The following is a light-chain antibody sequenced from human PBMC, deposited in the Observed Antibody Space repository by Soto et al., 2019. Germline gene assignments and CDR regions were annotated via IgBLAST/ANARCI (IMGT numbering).Light chain of an antibody. CDR3: QQYKSYPWT. CDR1: EVIGNS. J-gene: IGKJ1*01. CDR2: AAS. V-gene: IGKV1-16*02. Sequence: DIQMTQSPSSLSASVGDRVTITCRASEVIGNSLGWFQQKPGKAPETLIFAASSLQSGVTSKFSGSGSGTHFTLTINSLQPEDSATYYCQQYKSYPWTFGQGTKVDIK.